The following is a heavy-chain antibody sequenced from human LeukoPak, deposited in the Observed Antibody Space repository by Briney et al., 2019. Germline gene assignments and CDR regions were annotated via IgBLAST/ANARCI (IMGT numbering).Heavy chain of an antibody. CDR1: GYTFTGYY. CDR2: INTGAGGT. V-gene: IGHV1-46*01. J-gene: IGHJ5*02. D-gene: IGHD3-3*01. Sequence: ASVKVSCKASGYTFTGYYIHWVRQAPGEGLEWMGIINTGAGGTNYAQKFQGRVTMSRDTSTSTVYLELSSLRSEDTAVYYCAGVGFFGNWFDPWGQGTLVIVSS. CDR3: AGVGFFGNWFDP.